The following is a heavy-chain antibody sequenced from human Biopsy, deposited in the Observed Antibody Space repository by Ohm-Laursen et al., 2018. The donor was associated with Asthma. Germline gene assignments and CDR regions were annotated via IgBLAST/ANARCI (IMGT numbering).Heavy chain of an antibody. CDR1: GYTFNSAG. V-gene: IGHV1-18*01. CDR2: ISVYNGNT. Sequence: ASVKVSCKTSGYTFNSAGITWVRQASGQGLEWMGWISVYNGNTKVAQKLQDRVTMITDTSTSTAYMELRSLRSDDAAVYFCARAVDYSHYYGIDVWGQGTTVTVS. J-gene: IGHJ6*02. D-gene: IGHD3-10*01. CDR3: ARAVDYSHYYGIDV.